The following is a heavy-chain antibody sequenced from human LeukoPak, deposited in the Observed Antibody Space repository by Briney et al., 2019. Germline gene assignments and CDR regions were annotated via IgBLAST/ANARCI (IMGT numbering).Heavy chain of an antibody. J-gene: IGHJ4*02. Sequence: GGSLRLSCAASGFTFSGSAIHWVRQASGKGLEWVGRIRSKANSYAAAYAASVKGRFTISRDDSKNTAFLQMNSLQTEDTAVYYCARLAWGTDFDYWGQGTLVTVSS. CDR1: GFTFSGSA. CDR3: ARLAWGTDFDY. V-gene: IGHV3-73*01. D-gene: IGHD1/OR15-1a*01. CDR2: IRSKANSYAA.